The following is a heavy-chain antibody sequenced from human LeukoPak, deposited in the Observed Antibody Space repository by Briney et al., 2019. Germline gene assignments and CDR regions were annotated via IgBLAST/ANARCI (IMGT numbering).Heavy chain of an antibody. CDR2: IIPIFGTA. J-gene: IGHJ4*02. CDR1: GGTFSSYA. D-gene: IGHD2-8*01. CDR3: ARGGVPLPYYFDY. V-gene: IGHV1-69*05. Sequence: SVKVSCKASGGTFSSYAISWVRQAPGQGLEWMGGIIPIFGTANYAQKFQGRVTITTDESTSTAYMELSSLRSDDTAVYYCARGGVPLPYYFDYWGQGTLVTVSS.